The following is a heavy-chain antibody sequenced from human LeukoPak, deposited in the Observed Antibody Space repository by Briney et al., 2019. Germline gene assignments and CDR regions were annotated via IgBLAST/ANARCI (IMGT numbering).Heavy chain of an antibody. Sequence: SETLSLTCTVSGGSIGGGAYYWGWIRQTPGKELEWIGTMSHSGNRYYSPALQSRVTISLETSKNQFSLKLASVTAADTGLYFCARGIVENVVLWFDPWGQGTLVTVSS. V-gene: IGHV4-39*07. J-gene: IGHJ5*02. CDR1: GGSIGGGAYY. CDR3: ARGIVENVVLWFDP. CDR2: MSHSGNR. D-gene: IGHD3-16*02.